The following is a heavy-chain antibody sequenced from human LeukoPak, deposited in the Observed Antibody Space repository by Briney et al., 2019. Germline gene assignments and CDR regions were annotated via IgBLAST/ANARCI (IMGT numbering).Heavy chain of an antibody. CDR2: IYYSGST. V-gene: IGHV4-59*08. CDR1: GGSISSYY. Sequence: SETLSLTCTVSGGSISSYYWSWIRQPPGKGLEWIGYIYYSGSTNYNPSLKSRVTISVDTSKNQFSLKLSSVTAADTAVYYCARIFHDSSGYTFDYWGQGTLVTVSS. J-gene: IGHJ4*02. D-gene: IGHD3-22*01. CDR3: ARIFHDSSGYTFDY.